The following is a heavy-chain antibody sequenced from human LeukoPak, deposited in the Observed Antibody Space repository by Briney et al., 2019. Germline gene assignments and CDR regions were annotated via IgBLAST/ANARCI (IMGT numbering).Heavy chain of an antibody. V-gene: IGHV3-49*03. CDR3: TRDRGYYYDSSGYYYPGPSIN. J-gene: IGHJ4*02. D-gene: IGHD3-22*01. Sequence: PGRSLRLSCTASGFTFGDYAMSWFRQAPGRGLEWVGFIRSKAYGGTTEYAASVKGRFTISRDDSKSIAYLQMNSLKTEDTVVYYCTRDRGYYYDSSGYYYPGPSINWGQGTLVTVSS. CDR2: IRSKAYGGTT. CDR1: GFTFGDYA.